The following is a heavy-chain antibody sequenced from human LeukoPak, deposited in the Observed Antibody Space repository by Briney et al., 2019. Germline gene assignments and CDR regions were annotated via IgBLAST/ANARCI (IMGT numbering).Heavy chain of an antibody. D-gene: IGHD6-19*01. Sequence: ASVTVSCKASGYTFTSYGISWVRQAPGQGLEWMGWISAYNGNTNYAQKFQGRVTMTTDTSTSTAYMELRSLRSDDTAVYYCARDRSDQRYSSGWYYFDYWGQGTLVTVSS. J-gene: IGHJ4*02. V-gene: IGHV1-18*01. CDR3: ARDRSDQRYSSGWYYFDY. CDR1: GYTFTSYG. CDR2: ISAYNGNT.